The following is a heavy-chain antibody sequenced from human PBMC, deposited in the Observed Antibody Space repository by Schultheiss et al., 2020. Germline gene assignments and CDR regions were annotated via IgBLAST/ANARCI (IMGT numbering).Heavy chain of an antibody. CDR3: ARETYYYDSSGYYPLDY. V-gene: IGHV4-59*12. CDR1: GGSISSYY. J-gene: IGHJ4*02. Sequence: SATLSLTCTVSGGSISSYYWSWIRQPPGKGLEWIGSIYYSGSTYYNPSLKSRVTISVDTSKNQFSLKLSSVTAADTAVYYCARETYYYDSSGYYPLDYWGQGTLVTVSS. CDR2: IYYSGST. D-gene: IGHD3-22*01.